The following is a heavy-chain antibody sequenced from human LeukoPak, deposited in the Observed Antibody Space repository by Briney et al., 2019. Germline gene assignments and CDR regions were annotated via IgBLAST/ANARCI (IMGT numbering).Heavy chain of an antibody. Sequence: GESLKISCKGSGYSFTSYWIGWVRQMPGKGLEWMGIIYPGDSDTRYSPSFQGQVTISADKSISTAYLQWSSLKASDTAMYYCARHDLYCSSTSCLPGYWGQGTLVTVSS. D-gene: IGHD2-2*01. CDR2: IYPGDSDT. J-gene: IGHJ4*02. CDR3: ARHDLYCSSTSCLPGY. V-gene: IGHV5-51*01. CDR1: GYSFTSYW.